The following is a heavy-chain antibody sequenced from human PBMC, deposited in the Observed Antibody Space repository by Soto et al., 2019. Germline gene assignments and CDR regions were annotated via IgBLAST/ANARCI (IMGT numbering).Heavy chain of an antibody. Sequence: AAVKVSCKVSGYTLTELSMHWVRQAPGKGLEWMGGFDPEDGETIYAQKFQGRVTMTEDTSTDTAYMELSSLRAEDTAVYYCAKGGTKAAREDYWGQGTLVTVSS. D-gene: IGHD1-1*01. V-gene: IGHV1-24*01. CDR1: GYTLTELS. J-gene: IGHJ4*02. CDR3: AKGGTKAAREDY. CDR2: FDPEDGET.